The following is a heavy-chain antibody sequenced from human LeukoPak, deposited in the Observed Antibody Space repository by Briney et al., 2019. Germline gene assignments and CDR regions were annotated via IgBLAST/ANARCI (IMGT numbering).Heavy chain of an antibody. CDR1: GGTFSSYA. D-gene: IGHD2-2*01. V-gene: IGHV1-69*05. Sequence: SVKVSCKASGGTFSSYAISWVRQATGQGLEWMGGIIPIFGTAHYAQKLQGRVTLTTDESTSTTYTERSSLRSEDTAVYYCAIVPAAATTYDYYYMDVWGKGTTVTVSS. J-gene: IGHJ6*03. CDR2: IIPIFGTA. CDR3: AIVPAAATTYDYYYMDV.